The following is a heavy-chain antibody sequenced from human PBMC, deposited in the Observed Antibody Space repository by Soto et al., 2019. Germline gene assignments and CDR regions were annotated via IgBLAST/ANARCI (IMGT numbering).Heavy chain of an antibody. CDR3: ARFFMGTITFFDF. CDR1: GASVTSGSDY. D-gene: IGHD5-12*01. J-gene: IGHJ4*02. V-gene: IGHV4-61*01. CDR2: MYYSGTT. Sequence: QVQLQESGPGLVKPSETLSLTCAVSGASVTSGSDYWSWIRQPPGKGLEWIGHMYYSGTTNYNTSLKSRVTISLDTSKNQFSLQLTSVTAADTSVYYCARFFMGTITFFDFWGQGTLVTVSS.